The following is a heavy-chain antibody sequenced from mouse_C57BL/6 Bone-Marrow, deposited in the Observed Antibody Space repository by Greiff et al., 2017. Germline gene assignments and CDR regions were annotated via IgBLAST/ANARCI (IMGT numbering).Heavy chain of an antibody. CDR3: ARRFYFDY. V-gene: IGHV5-6*01. CDR2: ISSGGSYT. CDR1: GFTFSSYA. J-gene: IGHJ2*01. Sequence: EVQLVESGGGLVKPGGSLKLSCAASGFTFSSYAMSWVRQTPDKRLEWVATISSGGSYTYYPDSVKGRFTISRDNAKNTLYLQMSSLKSEDTAMYYCARRFYFDYWGQGTTLTVSS.